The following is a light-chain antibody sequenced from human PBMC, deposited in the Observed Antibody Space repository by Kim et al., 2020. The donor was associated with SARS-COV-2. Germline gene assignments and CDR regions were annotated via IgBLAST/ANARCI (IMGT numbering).Light chain of an antibody. CDR1: QNIWNS. CDR2: DAS. J-gene: IGKJ2*01. Sequence: EIVMTQSPATLSVSPGESATLSCRASQNIWNSVAWYQQRGGQAPRLLIVDASTRTNGAPARFSGSGSGTEFTLTITSLQPEDSAVYYCQRSRNWPQTFGQGTKLEI. V-gene: IGKV3-15*01. CDR3: QRSRNWPQT.